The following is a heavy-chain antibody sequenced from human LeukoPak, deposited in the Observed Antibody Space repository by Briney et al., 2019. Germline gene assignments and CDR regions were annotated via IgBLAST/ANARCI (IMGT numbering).Heavy chain of an antibody. CDR2: MSPNSGKT. CDR1: GYTFTSLD. D-gene: IGHD6-13*01. V-gene: IGHV1-8*01. Sequence: EAPVKVSCKASGYTFTSLDVNWMRQAPGQGLEWMGWMSPNSGKTGYAQNFQGRVTMTRDASISTAYMELSSLTSEDTAVYYCARGVAAGVDFWGQGTLITVSS. CDR3: ARGVAAGVDF. J-gene: IGHJ4*02.